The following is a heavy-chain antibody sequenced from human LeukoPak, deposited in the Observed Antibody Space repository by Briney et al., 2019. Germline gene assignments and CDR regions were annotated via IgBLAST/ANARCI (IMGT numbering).Heavy chain of an antibody. CDR1: GFTFSSYA. V-gene: IGHV3-23*01. CDR2: ISGSGGST. D-gene: IGHD3-10*01. J-gene: IGHJ5*02. Sequence: GGSLRLSCAASGFTFSSYAMSWVRQAPGKGLEWVSAISGSGGSTYYADSVKGRFTISRDNSKNTLYLQMNSLRAEDTAVYYCAKDRITMVRGVILWFDPWGQGTLVTVSS. CDR3: AKDRITMVRGVILWFDP.